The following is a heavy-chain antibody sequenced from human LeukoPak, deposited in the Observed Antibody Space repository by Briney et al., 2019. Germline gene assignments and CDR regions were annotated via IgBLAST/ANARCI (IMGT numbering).Heavy chain of an antibody. J-gene: IGHJ4*02. CDR3: ARDSAYDSSGFDY. V-gene: IGHV3-21*01. CDR1: GFTFSSYA. CDR2: ISSSSSYI. D-gene: IGHD3-22*01. Sequence: GGSLRLSCAASGFTFSSYAMSWVRQAPGKGLEWVSSISSSSSYIYYADSVKGRFTISRDNAKNSLYLQMNSLRAEDTAVYYCARDSAYDSSGFDYWGQGTLVTVSS.